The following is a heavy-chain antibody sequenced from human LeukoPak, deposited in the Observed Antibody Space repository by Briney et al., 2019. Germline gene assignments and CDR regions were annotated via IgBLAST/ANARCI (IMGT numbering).Heavy chain of an antibody. D-gene: IGHD6-6*01. CDR3: AREQLADY. CDR2: ISGSSSTI. V-gene: IGHV3-48*04. Sequence: QPGGSLRLSCAASGFTFSSYSMNWVRQAQGKGLEWVSYISGSSSTIYYADSVKGRFTISRDNAKNSLYLQMNSLRAEDTAVYYCAREQLADYWGQGTLVTVSS. J-gene: IGHJ4*02. CDR1: GFTFSSYS.